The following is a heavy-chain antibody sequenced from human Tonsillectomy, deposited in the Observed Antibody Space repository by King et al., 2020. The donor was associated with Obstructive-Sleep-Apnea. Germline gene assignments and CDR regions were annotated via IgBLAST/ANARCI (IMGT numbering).Heavy chain of an antibody. Sequence: VQLQESGPGLVKPSQTLSLTCTVSGGSISRVGYYWSWIRQHPGKGLEWIWYIYYSGSTYDNPSLKSPVTISVETSKNQFSLKLSSVTAADTAVYYCARGAMTLGAFDIWGQGTMVTVSS. CDR2: IYYSGST. J-gene: IGHJ3*02. D-gene: IGHD2-2*01. CDR1: GGSISRVGYY. V-gene: IGHV4-31*01. CDR3: ARGAMTLGAFDI.